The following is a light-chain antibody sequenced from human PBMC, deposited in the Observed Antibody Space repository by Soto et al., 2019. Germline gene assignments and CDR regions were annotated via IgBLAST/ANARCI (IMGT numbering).Light chain of an antibody. Sequence: QSVLTQPPSVSGTPGQRVIISCSGSRSNIGSNSVNWYQQHPGKAPELMIYEVSHRPSGVSNRFSGPKSDNTDSLTISGLQDEDEADYYCSSYTSISTLYVLGTGTKVTVL. CDR2: EVS. CDR3: SSYTSISTLYV. V-gene: IGLV2-14*01. CDR1: RSNIGSNS. J-gene: IGLJ1*01.